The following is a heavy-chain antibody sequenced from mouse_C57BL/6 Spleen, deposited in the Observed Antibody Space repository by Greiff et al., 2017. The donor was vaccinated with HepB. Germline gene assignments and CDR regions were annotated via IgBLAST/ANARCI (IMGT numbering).Heavy chain of an antibody. Sequence: QVTLKESGPGILQPSQTLSLTCSFSGFSLSTFGMGVGWIRQPSGKGLEWLAHIWWDDDKYYNPALKSRLTISKDTSKNQVFLKIANVDTADTATYYCARINYYGSSYHYAMDYWGQGTSVTVSS. CDR3: ARINYYGSSYHYAMDY. J-gene: IGHJ4*01. D-gene: IGHD1-1*01. CDR2: IWWDDDK. V-gene: IGHV8-8*01. CDR1: GFSLSTFGMG.